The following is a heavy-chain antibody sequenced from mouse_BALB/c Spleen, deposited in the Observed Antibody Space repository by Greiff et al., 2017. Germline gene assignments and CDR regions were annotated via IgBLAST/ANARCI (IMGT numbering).Heavy chain of an antibody. D-gene: IGHD1-2*01. Sequence: QVQLKESGPGLVAPSQSLSITCTVSGFTLTSYGVHWVRQPPGKGLEWLGVIWAGGSTNYNSALMSRLSISKDNSKSQVFLKMNSLQTDDTAMYYCAREREIYYGYIAYWGQGTLVTVSA. CDR1: GFTLTSYG. V-gene: IGHV2-9*02. CDR3: AREREIYYGYIAY. J-gene: IGHJ3*01. CDR2: IWAGGST.